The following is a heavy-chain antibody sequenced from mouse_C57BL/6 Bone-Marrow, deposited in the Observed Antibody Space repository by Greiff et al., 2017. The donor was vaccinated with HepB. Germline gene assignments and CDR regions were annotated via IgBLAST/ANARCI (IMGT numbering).Heavy chain of an antibody. CDR3: ARREYGKGGFAY. D-gene: IGHD2-10*02. CDR2: INPYNGGT. Sequence: EVQLQQSGPVLVKPGASVKMSCKASGYTFTDYYMNWVKQSHGKSLEWIGVINPYNGGTSYNQKFKGKATLTVDKSSSTAYMELNSLTSEDSAVYYCARREYGKGGFAYWGQGTLGTVSA. CDR1: GYTFTDYY. J-gene: IGHJ3*01. V-gene: IGHV1-19*01.